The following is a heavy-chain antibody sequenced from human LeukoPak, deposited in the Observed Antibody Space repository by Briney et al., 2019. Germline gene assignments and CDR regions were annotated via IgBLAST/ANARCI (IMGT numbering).Heavy chain of an antibody. CDR1: GYTFTSYY. D-gene: IGHD1-26*01. CDR3: AREEYGGELGGILGNFEH. J-gene: IGHJ1*01. Sequence: GASVKVSCKASGYTFTSYYIHWVRQAPGQGLEWMGIINPSGGGTSYAQKFQGRLTVTRDTSTSAVYMELSSLRSEDTALYYCAREEYGGELGGILGNFEHWGQGTLVTVSS. CDR2: INPSGGGT. V-gene: IGHV1-46*01.